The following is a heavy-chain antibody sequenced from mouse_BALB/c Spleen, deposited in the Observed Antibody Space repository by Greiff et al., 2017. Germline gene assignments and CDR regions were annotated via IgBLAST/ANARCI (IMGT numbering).Heavy chain of an antibody. CDR3: ARERGLYYDYDGDAMDY. V-gene: IGHV1-81*01. J-gene: IGHJ4*01. Sequence: QVQLQQSGPELVKPGASVKMSCKASGYTFTDYVISWVKQRTGQGLEWIGEIYPGSGSTYYNEKFKGKATLTADKSSNTAYMQLSSLTSEDSAVYFCARERGLYYDYDGDAMDYWGQGTSVTVSS. CDR2: IYPGSGST. D-gene: IGHD2-4*01. CDR1: GYTFTDYV.